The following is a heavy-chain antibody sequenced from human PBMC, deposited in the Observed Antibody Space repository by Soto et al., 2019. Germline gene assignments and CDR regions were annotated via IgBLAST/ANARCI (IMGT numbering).Heavy chain of an antibody. CDR3: ARGPYYYDSSGYGAFDI. CDR1: GGTFSSYA. V-gene: IGHV1-69*01. CDR2: IIPIFGTA. D-gene: IGHD3-22*01. J-gene: IGHJ3*02. Sequence: QVRLVQSGAEVKKPGSSVKVSCKASGGTFSSYAISWVRQAPGQGLEWMGGIIPIFGTANYAQKFQGRVTITADESTSTAYMELSSLRSEDTAVYYCARGPYYYDSSGYGAFDIWGQGTMVTVSS.